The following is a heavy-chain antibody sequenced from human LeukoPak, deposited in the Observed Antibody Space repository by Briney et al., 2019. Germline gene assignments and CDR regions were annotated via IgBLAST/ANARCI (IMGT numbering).Heavy chain of an antibody. CDR2: ISSSSSYI. CDR3: ARGPLRDNGIDV. CDR1: GFTFGSYS. Sequence: GGSLRLSCAASGFTFGSYSMNWVRQAPGKGLEWVSSISSSSSYIYYADSVKGRFTISRDNAKNSLYLQMNSLRAEDTAVYYCARGPLRDNGIDVWGQGTTVTVSS. V-gene: IGHV3-21*01. J-gene: IGHJ6*02.